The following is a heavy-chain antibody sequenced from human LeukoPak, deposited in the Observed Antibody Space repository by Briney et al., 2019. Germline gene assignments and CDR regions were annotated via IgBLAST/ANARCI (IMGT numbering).Heavy chain of an antibody. V-gene: IGHV3-9*01. CDR2: ISWNTGNI. Sequence: GGSLRLSCAAAGFTFDNYAMHWVRQAPGKGLEWVSRISWNTGNIDYADSVKGRFTISRDNARNSLYLQMNSLRADDTAVYYCARDPRAAVDFWSGYYSNYYGMDVWGQGTTVTVSS. CDR1: GFTFDNYA. J-gene: IGHJ6*02. D-gene: IGHD3-3*01. CDR3: ARDPRAAVDFWSGYYSNYYGMDV.